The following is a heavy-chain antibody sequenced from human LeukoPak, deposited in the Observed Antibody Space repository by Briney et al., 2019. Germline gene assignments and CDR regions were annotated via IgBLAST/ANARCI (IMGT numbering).Heavy chain of an antibody. Sequence: GGSLRLSCTASGFTFSTYSMNWVRQAPGKGLEWVSAISGSGGSTYYADSVKGRFTISRDNSKNTLYLQMNSLRAEDTAVYYCAKDSYSSGWYGLDAFDIWGQGTMVTVSS. V-gene: IGHV3-23*01. J-gene: IGHJ3*02. CDR2: ISGSGGST. CDR1: GFTFSTYS. D-gene: IGHD6-19*01. CDR3: AKDSYSSGWYGLDAFDI.